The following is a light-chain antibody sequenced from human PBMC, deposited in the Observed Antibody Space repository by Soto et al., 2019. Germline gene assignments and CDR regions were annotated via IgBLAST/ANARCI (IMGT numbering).Light chain of an antibody. CDR2: AAS. J-gene: IGKJ4*01. Sequence: DIQMTQSPSSLSASVGDRVTITCRASESISSYLNWYQQKAGRAPKVLIYAASTLESGVPARFSGSGSGTDFTITISNLQPDDFATYYCQQSSSSPHTFGGGTKVEI. CDR1: ESISSY. CDR3: QQSSSSPHT. V-gene: IGKV1-39*01.